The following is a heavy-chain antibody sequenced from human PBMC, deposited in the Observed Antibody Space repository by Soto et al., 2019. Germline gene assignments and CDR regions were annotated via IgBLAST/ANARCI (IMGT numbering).Heavy chain of an antibody. J-gene: IGHJ4*02. V-gene: IGHV3-72*01. CDR2: SRNKGNRYTT. D-gene: IGHD3-16*01. CDR1: GFTLSDDY. Sequence: EVQLVESGGGLVQPGGSLRLSCAGSGFTLSDDYMDWVRQAPGKGLEWVARSRNKGNRYTTEYAPSVKGRFTISRDESQNSLYLQMNSLSTEDTAMYYCTRWLSGWGDWGQGTLVTVSS. CDR3: TRWLSGWGD.